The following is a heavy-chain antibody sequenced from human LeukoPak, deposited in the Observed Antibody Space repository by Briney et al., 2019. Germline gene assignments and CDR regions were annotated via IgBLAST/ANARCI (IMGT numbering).Heavy chain of an antibody. CDR1: GFTFSTYP. J-gene: IGHJ4*02. CDR3: ARPAADCGGDCYWAFDY. V-gene: IGHV3-48*01. CDR2: ISSRSSTI. Sequence: GGSLRLSCAASGFTFSTYPMNWVRQAPGKGLEWVSYISSRSSTIYYADSVKGRFTISRDNAKNSLFLQMNSLRAEDTAVYYCARPAADCGGDCYWAFDYWGQGTLVTVSS. D-gene: IGHD2-21*01.